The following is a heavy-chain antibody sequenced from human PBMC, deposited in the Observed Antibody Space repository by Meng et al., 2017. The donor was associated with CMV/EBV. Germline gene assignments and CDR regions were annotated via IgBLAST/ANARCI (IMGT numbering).Heavy chain of an antibody. CDR2: IYYSGST. J-gene: IGHJ5*02. Sequence: SETLSLTCTVSGGSISSRSYYWGWLRQPPGKGLEWIGSIYYSGSTYYNPSLKSRVTISVDTSKNQFSLKLSSVTAADTAVYYCARPSPLVVVPAGGGWFDPWGQGTLVTVSS. D-gene: IGHD2-2*01. V-gene: IGHV4-39*01. CDR1: GGSISSRSYY. CDR3: ARPSPLVVVPAGGGWFDP.